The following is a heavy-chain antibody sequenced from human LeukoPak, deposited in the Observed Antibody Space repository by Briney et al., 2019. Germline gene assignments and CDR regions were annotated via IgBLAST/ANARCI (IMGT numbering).Heavy chain of an antibody. J-gene: IGHJ4*02. CDR2: IHYSGSA. CDR3: ARGDDEYTYGYYFAS. CDR1: GGSISTSY. V-gene: IGHV4-59*01. Sequence: SETLSLTCTVSGGSISTSYWGWIRQPPGKGLDYIGFIHYSGSANYNSSLESRVTISLDTSKNQFSLNLRSVTAADTAIYYCARGDDEYTYGYYFASWGQGTLVTVSS. D-gene: IGHD5-18*01.